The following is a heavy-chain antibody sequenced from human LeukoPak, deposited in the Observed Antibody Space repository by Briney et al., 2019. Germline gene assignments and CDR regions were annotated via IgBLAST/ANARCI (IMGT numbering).Heavy chain of an antibody. Sequence: SQTLSLTCTVSGGSISSGSYYWSWIRQPAGKGLEWIGRIYTSGSTNYNPSLKSRVTISVDTSKNQFSLKLSSVTAADTAVYYCARDDYGDYYFDYRGQGTLVTVSS. D-gene: IGHD4-17*01. CDR3: ARDDYGDYYFDY. J-gene: IGHJ4*02. CDR1: GGSISSGSYY. CDR2: IYTSGST. V-gene: IGHV4-61*02.